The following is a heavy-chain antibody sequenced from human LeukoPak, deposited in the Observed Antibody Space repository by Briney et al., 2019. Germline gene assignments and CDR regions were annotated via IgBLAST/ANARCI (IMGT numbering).Heavy chain of an antibody. CDR3: ARDGGSGIDY. Sequence: VGSLRLSCAASGFTLTTYGTHWLRQAPGKGLEWVAVIWYDRSRKFYGDSVKGRFTVSRDTSENTMYLQMNTLRVADTAVYYCARDGGSGIDYWGQGPLVTVSS. J-gene: IGHJ4*02. CDR1: GFTLTTYG. D-gene: IGHD3-10*01. CDR2: IWYDRSRK. V-gene: IGHV3-33*01.